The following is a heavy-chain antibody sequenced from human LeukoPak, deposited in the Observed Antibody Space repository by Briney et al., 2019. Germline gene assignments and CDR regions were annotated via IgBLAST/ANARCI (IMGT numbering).Heavy chain of an antibody. CDR2: MNPNSGGT. V-gene: IGHV1-2*02. CDR3: ARGEVDIVGLYDY. J-gene: IGHJ4*02. D-gene: IGHD5-12*01. Sequence: ASVKVSCKASGYTFTNYDINWVRQATGQGLEWMGWMNPNSGGTNYAQKFQGRVTMTRDTSISTAYMELSRLRSDDTAVYYCARGEVDIVGLYDYWGQGTLVTVSS. CDR1: GYTFTNYD.